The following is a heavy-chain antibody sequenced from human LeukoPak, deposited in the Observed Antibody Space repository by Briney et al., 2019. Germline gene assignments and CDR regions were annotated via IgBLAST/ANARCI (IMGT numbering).Heavy chain of an antibody. J-gene: IGHJ4*02. D-gene: IGHD3-22*01. Sequence: SETLSLTCTVSGGSISSSSYYWGWIRQPPGKGLEWIGSIYYSGSTYYNPSLKSRVTISVDTSKNQFSLKLSSVTAADTAVYYCARRLRFRDYYDSSGYYPQDYWGQGTLVAVSS. CDR1: GGSISSSSYY. V-gene: IGHV4-39*01. CDR2: IYYSGST. CDR3: ARRLRFRDYYDSSGYYPQDY.